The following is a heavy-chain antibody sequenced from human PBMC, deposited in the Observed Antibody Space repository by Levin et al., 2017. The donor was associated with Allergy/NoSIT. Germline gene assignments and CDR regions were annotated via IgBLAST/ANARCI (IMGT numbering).Heavy chain of an antibody. CDR3: ARGRQYSSGWSWFDP. J-gene: IGHJ5*02. D-gene: IGHD6-19*01. Sequence: SQTLSLTCTVSGGSISSGGYYWSWIRQHPGKGLEWIGYNYYSGSTYYNPSLKSRVTISVDTSKNQFSLKLSSVTAADTAVYYCARGRQYSSGWSWFDPWGQGTLVTVSS. V-gene: IGHV4-31*03. CDR1: GGSISSGGYY. CDR2: NYYSGST.